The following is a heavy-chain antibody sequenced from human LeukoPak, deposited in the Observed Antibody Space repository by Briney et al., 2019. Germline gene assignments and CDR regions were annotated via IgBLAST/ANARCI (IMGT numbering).Heavy chain of an antibody. Sequence: PGGSLRLSCAASGFTFSSYAMSWVRQAPGKGLEWVSAISGSGGSTYHADSVKGRFTISRDNSKNTLYLQMNSLRAEDTAVYYCAKIPSSSWTFGWFDPWGQGTLVTVSS. J-gene: IGHJ5*02. CDR1: GFTFSSYA. V-gene: IGHV3-23*01. D-gene: IGHD6-13*01. CDR3: AKIPSSSWTFGWFDP. CDR2: ISGSGGST.